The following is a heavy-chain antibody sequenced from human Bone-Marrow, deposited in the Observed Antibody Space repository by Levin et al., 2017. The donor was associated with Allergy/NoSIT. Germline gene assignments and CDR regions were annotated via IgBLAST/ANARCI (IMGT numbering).Heavy chain of an antibody. Sequence: PGESLKISCAASRFTFSSYGMHWVRQAPGKGLEWVAFISYDGSNQYYADSVKGRFTISRDNSRNTLYLQMNSLRNEDTAVYYCAKDRWIQQQTGVFSDYWGQGTLVTVSS. J-gene: IGHJ4*02. CDR3: AKDRWIQQQTGVFSDY. D-gene: IGHD1/OR15-1a*01. V-gene: IGHV3-30*18. CDR2: ISYDGSNQ. CDR1: RFTFSSYG.